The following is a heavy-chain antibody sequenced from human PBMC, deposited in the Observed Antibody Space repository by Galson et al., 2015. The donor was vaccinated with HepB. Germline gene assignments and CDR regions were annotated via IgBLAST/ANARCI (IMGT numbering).Heavy chain of an antibody. D-gene: IGHD2-15*01. CDR3: ARETPDTYYFDY. J-gene: IGHJ4*02. CDR2: IFAGGGST. CDR1: GYTLTNYH. Sequence: SCKASGYTLTNYHFHWVRQAPGQGPEGLGKIFAGGGSTRYAERFQGRVTLTRDSSTSTIYMEVSSLRSDDTAVYYCARETPDTYYFDYWGQGTLVTVSS. V-gene: IGHV1-46*01.